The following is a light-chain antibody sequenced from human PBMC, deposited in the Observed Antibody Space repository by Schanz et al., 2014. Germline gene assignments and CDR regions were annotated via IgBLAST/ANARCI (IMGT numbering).Light chain of an antibody. CDR1: SSNIGAGYD. Sequence: QSVLTQPPSVSGAPGQRVTISCTGSSSNIGAGYDVHWYQQLPGTAPKLLIYGNSNRPSGVPDRFSGSKSGTSASLIISGLRSEDEADYYCATWDDSLSGWVFGGGTKLTVL. CDR2: GNS. V-gene: IGLV1-40*01. CDR3: ATWDDSLSGWV. J-gene: IGLJ3*02.